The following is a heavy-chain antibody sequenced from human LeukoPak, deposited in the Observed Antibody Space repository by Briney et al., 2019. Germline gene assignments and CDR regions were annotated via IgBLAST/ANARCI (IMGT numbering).Heavy chain of an antibody. J-gene: IGHJ3*02. CDR3: TIDLGYYDSSGSAGAFDI. V-gene: IGHV3-15*01. CDR1: GFTFSNAW. CDR2: IKSKTDGGTT. D-gene: IGHD3-22*01. Sequence: GGSLRLSCAASGFTFSNAWMSWVRQTPGKGLEWVGRIKSKTDGGTTDYAAPVKGRFTISRDDSKNTLYLQMNSLKTEDTAVYYCTIDLGYYDSSGSAGAFDIWGQGTMVTVSS.